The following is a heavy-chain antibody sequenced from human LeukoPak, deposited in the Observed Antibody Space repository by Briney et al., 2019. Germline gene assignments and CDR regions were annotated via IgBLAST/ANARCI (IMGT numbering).Heavy chain of an antibody. V-gene: IGHV1-2*02. CDR1: GYTFTGYY. CDR2: INPNSGGT. CDR3: ARGLERVYGSGSYLPDEYFQH. J-gene: IGHJ1*01. D-gene: IGHD3-10*01. Sequence: ASVKVSCKASGYTFTGYYMHWVRQAPGQGLEWMGWINPNSGGTNYAQKFQGRVTMTRDTSISTAYMELSSLRSDDTAVYYCARGLERVYGSGSYLPDEYFQHWGQGTLVTVSS.